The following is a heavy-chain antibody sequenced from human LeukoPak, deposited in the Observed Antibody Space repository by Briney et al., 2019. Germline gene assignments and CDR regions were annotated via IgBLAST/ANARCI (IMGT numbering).Heavy chain of an antibody. J-gene: IGHJ4*02. CDR1: GGSFGGYY. Sequence: SETLSLTCAVYGGSFGGYYWSWIRQPPGKGLEWIGEINHSGSTNYNPSLKSRVTISVDTSKNQFSLKLSSVTAADTAVYYCARSQVGATSYWGQGTLVTVSS. CDR3: ARSQVGATSY. CDR2: INHSGST. D-gene: IGHD1-26*01. V-gene: IGHV4-34*01.